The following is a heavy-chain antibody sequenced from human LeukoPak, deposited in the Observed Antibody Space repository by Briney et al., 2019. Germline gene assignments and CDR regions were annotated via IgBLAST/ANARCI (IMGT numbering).Heavy chain of an antibody. Sequence: GGSLRLSCAASGFTFSRYGMHWVRQTPGKGLEWVAVISYDASNKYYADSVKGRFTISRDNSKNTLYLQMNSLRAEDTAVYYCAKSHGYSYGFNYWGQGTLVTVSS. V-gene: IGHV3-30*18. CDR2: ISYDASNK. J-gene: IGHJ4*02. D-gene: IGHD5-18*01. CDR1: GFTFSRYG. CDR3: AKSHGYSYGFNY.